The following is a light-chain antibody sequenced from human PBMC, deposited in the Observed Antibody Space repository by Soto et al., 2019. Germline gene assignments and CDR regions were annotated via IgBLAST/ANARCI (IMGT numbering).Light chain of an antibody. CDR1: SNDLGRYNY. CDR3: CSYAGSDAFV. J-gene: IGLJ1*01. V-gene: IGLV2-11*01. Sequence: QSALTQPRSVSGSPGQSVTISCTGTSNDLGRYNYVSWYQQHPGEAPKLVMYDVTQRPAGVSDRLYRDKSGKTASLTISGLQADDEATYYCCSYAGSDAFVFGSGTKVTVL. CDR2: DVT.